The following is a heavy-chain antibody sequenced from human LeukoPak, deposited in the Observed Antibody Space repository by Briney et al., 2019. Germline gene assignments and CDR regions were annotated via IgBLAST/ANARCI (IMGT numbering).Heavy chain of an antibody. CDR1: GYTFTGYY. V-gene: IGHV1-2*02. CDR2: TNPNSGGT. CDR3: ARVATGVSGYYGSSGYRFSIIY. J-gene: IGHJ4*02. Sequence: ASVKVSCKASGYTFTGYYMHWVRQAPGQGLEWMGWTNPNSGGTNYAQKFQGRVTMTRDTSISTAYMELSRLRSDDTAVYYCARVATGVSGYYGSSGYRFSIIYWGQGTLVTVSS. D-gene: IGHD3-22*01.